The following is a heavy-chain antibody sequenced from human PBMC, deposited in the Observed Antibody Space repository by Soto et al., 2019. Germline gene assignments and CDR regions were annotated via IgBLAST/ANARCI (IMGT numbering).Heavy chain of an antibody. Sequence: QGQLVQSGPEVKKPGSSVKVSCKDSGGLFSSFAISWVRQAPGQGLEWLGGIIPVFGTTNYAERFQGRVTITADESTNTAYMELSSLTSGDTAISYCWRGGGPYVWFNEFWGQGTLVTVSS. CDR1: GGLFSSFA. J-gene: IGHJ4*02. CDR3: WRGGGPYVWFNEF. D-gene: IGHD3-16*01. CDR2: IIPVFGTT. V-gene: IGHV1-69*01.